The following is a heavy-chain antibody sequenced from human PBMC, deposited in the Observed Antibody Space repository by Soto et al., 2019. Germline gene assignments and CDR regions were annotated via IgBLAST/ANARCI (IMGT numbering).Heavy chain of an antibody. V-gene: IGHV3-23*01. Sequence: GGSLRLSCAASGFTFSSYAMSWVRQAPGKGLEWVSAISGSGGSTYYADSVKGRFTISRDNSKNTLYLQMNSLRAEDTAVYYCAKDPLPGEAPPDAFDIWGQGTMVTVSS. CDR2: ISGSGGST. J-gene: IGHJ3*02. CDR3: AKDPLPGEAPPDAFDI. D-gene: IGHD3-10*01. CDR1: GFTFSSYA.